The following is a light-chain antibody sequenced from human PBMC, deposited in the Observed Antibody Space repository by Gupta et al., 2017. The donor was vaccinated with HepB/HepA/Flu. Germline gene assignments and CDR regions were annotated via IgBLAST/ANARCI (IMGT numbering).Light chain of an antibody. CDR1: QSVSSY. CDR3: QQRSNWLSLT. Sequence: EIVLTQSPATLSLSPGERATLSCRASQSVSSYLAWYQQKHGQAPRLLIYDASNRATGITARFSGSGSGTDFTLTISSLEPEDFAVYYCQQRSNWLSLTFGGGTKVEIK. V-gene: IGKV3-11*01. J-gene: IGKJ4*01. CDR2: DAS.